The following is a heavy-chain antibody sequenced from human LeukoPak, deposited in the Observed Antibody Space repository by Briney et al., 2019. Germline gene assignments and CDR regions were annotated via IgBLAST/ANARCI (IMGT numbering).Heavy chain of an antibody. Sequence: SETLSLTCAVYGGSFSGYYWSWIRQPPGKGLEWIGEINHSGSTNYNPSLKSRVTISVDTSKNQFSLKLSSVTAEDTAVYYCAVGPFDSDYYYYGMDVWGQGTTVTVSS. CDR3: AVGPFDSDYYYYGMDV. CDR1: GGSFSGYY. J-gene: IGHJ6*02. CDR2: INHSGST. D-gene: IGHD3-9*01. V-gene: IGHV4-34*01.